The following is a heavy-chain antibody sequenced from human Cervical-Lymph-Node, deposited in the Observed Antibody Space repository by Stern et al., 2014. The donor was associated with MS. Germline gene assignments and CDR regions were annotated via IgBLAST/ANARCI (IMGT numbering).Heavy chain of an antibody. Sequence: EVQLVESGAEVKKPGESLKISCKGSGNSFTTYWIAWVRQMPGNVLEWMGIIYPGDSDPRYSPSFQGQATISPDKSISTAYLQWSSLKASDTAIYYCARPSNSGLFLQHWGQGTLVIVSS. CDR2: IYPGDSDP. J-gene: IGHJ1*01. V-gene: IGHV5-51*01. CDR1: GNSFTTYW. CDR3: ARPSNSGLFLQH. D-gene: IGHD6-19*01.